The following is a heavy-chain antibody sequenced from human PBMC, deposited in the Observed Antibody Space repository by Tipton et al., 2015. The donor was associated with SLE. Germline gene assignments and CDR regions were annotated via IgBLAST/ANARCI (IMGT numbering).Heavy chain of an antibody. CDR3: ARGRDYYDYATDV. Sequence: TLSLTCSVSGDSISRDTYYWAWGWIRQPPGKGLEWIGYIYDSGSTKYNPSPKSRVTISMDTSKNQFSLKLISVTAADTAVYYCARGRDYYDYATDVWGQGTTVTVSS. J-gene: IGHJ6*02. CDR2: IYDSGST. D-gene: IGHD3-16*01. V-gene: IGHV4-61*01. CDR1: GDSISRDTYY.